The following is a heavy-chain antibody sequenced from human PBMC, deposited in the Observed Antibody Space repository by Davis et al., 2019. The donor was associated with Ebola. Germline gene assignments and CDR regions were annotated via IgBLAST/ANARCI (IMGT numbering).Heavy chain of an antibody. D-gene: IGHD2-2*01. J-gene: IGHJ1*01. V-gene: IGHV4-59*12. CDR2: IYNSGST. CDR3: ARGPNQRQFEYFQH. CDR1: GGSINSYY. Sequence: SETLSLTCTVSGGSINSYYWSWIRQPPGKGLEWIGHIYNSGSTSYNPSLKSRATISVDTSKNQFSLKLSSVTSADTAVYYCARGPNQRQFEYFQHWGQGTLVTVSS.